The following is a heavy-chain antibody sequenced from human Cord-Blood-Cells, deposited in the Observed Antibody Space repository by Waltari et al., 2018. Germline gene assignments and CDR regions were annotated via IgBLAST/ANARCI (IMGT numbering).Heavy chain of an antibody. CDR3: ARVVYCSGGSCYSGWFDP. D-gene: IGHD2-15*01. Sequence: QVQLQQWGAGLLKPSETLPLTCAVYGGSFSGYYWSWIRQPPGKGLEWIGEINHSGSTNYNPSLKSRVTISVETSKSQFSLKLSSVTAADTAVYYCARVVYCSGGSCYSGWFDPWGQGTLVTVSS. V-gene: IGHV4-34*01. J-gene: IGHJ5*02. CDR1: GGSFSGYY. CDR2: INHSGST.